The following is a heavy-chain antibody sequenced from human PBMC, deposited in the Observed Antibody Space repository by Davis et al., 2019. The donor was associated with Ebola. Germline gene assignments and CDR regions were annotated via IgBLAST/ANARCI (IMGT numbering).Heavy chain of an antibody. CDR2: INPNSGGT. CDR1: GYTFTSYY. V-gene: IGHV1-2*02. CDR3: ARVGATVTSFDY. Sequence: ASVKVSCKASGYTFTSYYMHWVRQAPGQGLEWMGWINPNSGGTNYAQKFQGRVTMTRDTSISTAYMELSRLRSDDTAVYYCARVGATVTSFDYWGQGTLVTVSS. D-gene: IGHD4-17*01. J-gene: IGHJ4*02.